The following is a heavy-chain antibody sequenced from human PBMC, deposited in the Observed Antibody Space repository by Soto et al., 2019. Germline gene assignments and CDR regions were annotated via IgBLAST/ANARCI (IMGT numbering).Heavy chain of an antibody. CDR2: IRSKAYSGTG. Sequence: LRLSCLASGFTFGDYAMAWVRHAPGQWLEWVGFIRSKAYSGTGEYAASVKGRFTISRDDSKNIAYLQMNNLTAEDTAVYYCTRGGLRFLERLSPFSGNFGYWGQGTLVTVSS. CDR1: GFTFGDYA. CDR3: TRGGLRFLERLSPFSGNFGY. V-gene: IGHV3-49*04. D-gene: IGHD3-3*01. J-gene: IGHJ4*02.